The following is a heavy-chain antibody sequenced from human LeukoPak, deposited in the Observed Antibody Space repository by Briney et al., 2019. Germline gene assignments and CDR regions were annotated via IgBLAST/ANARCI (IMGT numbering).Heavy chain of an antibody. D-gene: IGHD3-22*01. CDR1: GGSISSSSYY. J-gene: IGHJ4*02. CDR2: IYYSGST. Sequence: PSETLSLTCTVSGGSISSSSYYWGWIRQPPGKGLECIGSIYYSGSTYYNPSLKSRVTISGDTSKNQFSLRLSSVTAADTAVYYCARASYSYDINGWVPFDYWGQGTLVTVSS. V-gene: IGHV4-39*07. CDR3: ARASYSYDINGWVPFDY.